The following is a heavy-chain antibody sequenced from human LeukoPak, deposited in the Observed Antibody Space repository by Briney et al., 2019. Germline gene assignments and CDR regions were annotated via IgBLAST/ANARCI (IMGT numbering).Heavy chain of an antibody. CDR2: ISWNSGSI. J-gene: IGHJ4*02. CDR1: GFTFSNYW. CDR3: AKDTPGTTPFDY. D-gene: IGHD1-1*01. V-gene: IGHV3-9*01. Sequence: GGSLRLSCAASGFTFSNYWMSWVRQAPGKGLEWVSGISWNSGSIGYADSVKGRFTISRDNAKNSLYLQMNSLRAEDTALYYCAKDTPGTTPFDYWGQGTLVTVSS.